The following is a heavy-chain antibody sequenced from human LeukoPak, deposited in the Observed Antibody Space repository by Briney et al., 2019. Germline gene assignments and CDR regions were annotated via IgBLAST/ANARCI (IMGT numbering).Heavy chain of an antibody. D-gene: IGHD3-10*01. V-gene: IGHV3-30*18. Sequence: PGGSLRLSCAASGFTFSSYGMHWVRQAPGKGLEWVAVISYDGSNKYYADSVKGRFTISRDNSKNTLYLQMNSLRAEDTAVYYCAKSLLVRAYYFDYWGQGTLVTVSS. CDR1: GFTFSSYG. CDR2: ISYDGSNK. J-gene: IGHJ4*02. CDR3: AKSLLVRAYYFDY.